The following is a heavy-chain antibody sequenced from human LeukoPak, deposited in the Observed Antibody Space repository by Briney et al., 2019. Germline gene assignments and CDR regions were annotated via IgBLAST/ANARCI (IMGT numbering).Heavy chain of an antibody. Sequence: ASVKVSFKASGYTFTSYAINWVRQAPGQGLEWMGWINTNTGNPTYVQGFTGRFVFSLDTSVSTAYLQISSLKAEDTAVYYCARSGGSGSYYARYYYYYMDVWGKGTTVTVSS. CDR3: ARSGGSGSYYARYYYYYMDV. CDR2: INTNTGNP. CDR1: GYTFTSYA. D-gene: IGHD3-10*01. V-gene: IGHV7-4-1*02. J-gene: IGHJ6*03.